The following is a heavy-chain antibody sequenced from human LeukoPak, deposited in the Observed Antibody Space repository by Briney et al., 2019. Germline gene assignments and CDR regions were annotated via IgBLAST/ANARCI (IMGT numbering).Heavy chain of an antibody. D-gene: IGHD6-13*01. Sequence: GRSLRLSCAASGFTFDDYAMHWVRQAPGKGLEWVSGISWNSGSIGYADSVKGRFTISRDNAKNSLYLQMNSLRAEDTALYYCAKDISSISWSYGMDVWGQGTTVTVSS. CDR2: ISWNSGSI. V-gene: IGHV3-9*01. J-gene: IGHJ6*02. CDR3: AKDISSISWSYGMDV. CDR1: GFTFDDYA.